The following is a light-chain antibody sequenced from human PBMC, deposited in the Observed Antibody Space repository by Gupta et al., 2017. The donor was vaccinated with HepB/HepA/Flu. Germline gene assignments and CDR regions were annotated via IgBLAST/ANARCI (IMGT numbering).Light chain of an antibody. CDR3: EVWDTGADQVV. V-gene: IGLV3-21*04. CDR2: YGG. Sequence: SYVLTQPPSVAVAPGTTARISCGGANIGSKRVNWYQQKPGQAPVLVIYYGGDRPSGIPERFSGYKSGNTATLTISGVEAGDEADFYCEVWDTGADQVVFGGGTRLTVL. CDR1: NIGSKR. J-gene: IGLJ3*02.